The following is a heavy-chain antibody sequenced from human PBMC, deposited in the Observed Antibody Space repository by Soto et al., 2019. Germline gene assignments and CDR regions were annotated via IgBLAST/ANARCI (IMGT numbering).Heavy chain of an antibody. CDR1: GYTFTSYG. J-gene: IGHJ4*02. V-gene: IGHV1-18*01. D-gene: IGHD3-9*01. CDR2: NSAYNGNT. Sequence: ASVKVSCKASGYTFTSYGISWVRQAPGQGLEWMGWNSAYNGNTNYAQKLQGRVTMTTDTSTSTAYMELRSLRSDDTAVYYFARVHYYDILTGPKRYFDYWGQGTLVTVSS. CDR3: ARVHYYDILTGPKRYFDY.